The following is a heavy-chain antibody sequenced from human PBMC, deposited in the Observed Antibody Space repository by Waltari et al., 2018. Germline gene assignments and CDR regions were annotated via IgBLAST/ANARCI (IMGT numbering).Heavy chain of an antibody. Sequence: QVQLVQSGAEVKKPGSSVKVSCQTFGGTFSRNTISWVRQAPGQGLEWMGGIIPMFGTTSYAQKFQDRGTITADESTSTAYMEVSTLRSEDTAVYYCAKVHRGYCYWGQGTPVTVSS. D-gene: IGHD3-22*01. J-gene: IGHJ4*02. CDR1: GGTFSRNT. CDR2: IIPMFGTT. V-gene: IGHV1-69*01. CDR3: AKVHRGYCY.